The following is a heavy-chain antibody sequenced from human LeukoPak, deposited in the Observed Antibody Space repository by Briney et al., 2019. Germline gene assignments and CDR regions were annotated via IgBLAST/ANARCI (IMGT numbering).Heavy chain of an antibody. CDR1: GGSISSGSYY. CDR2: IYTSGST. CDR3: ARDYSSSFDYYYYHMDV. D-gene: IGHD6-6*01. J-gene: IGHJ6*03. Sequence: PSETLSLTCTVSGGSISSGSYYWSWIRQPAGKGLERIGRIYTSGSTNYNPSLKSRVTISVDTSKNQFSLKLSSVTAADTAVYYCARDYSSSFDYYYYHMDVWGKGTTVTVSS. V-gene: IGHV4-61*02.